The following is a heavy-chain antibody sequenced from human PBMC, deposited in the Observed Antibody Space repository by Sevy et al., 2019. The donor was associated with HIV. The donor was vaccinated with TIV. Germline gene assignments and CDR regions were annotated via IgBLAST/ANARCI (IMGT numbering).Heavy chain of an antibody. J-gene: IGHJ4*02. V-gene: IGHV3-21*01. CDR3: ARGASSGWDYFYY. Sequence: GGSLRLSCAASGFTFSSYSMNWVRQAPGKGLEWVSYISGINNYIYYADSVRGRLPISRDNAKNSLYLQMNSLRAEDTAVYYCARGASSGWDYFYYWGQGTLVTVSS. CDR2: ISGINNYI. CDR1: GFTFSSYS. D-gene: IGHD6-19*01.